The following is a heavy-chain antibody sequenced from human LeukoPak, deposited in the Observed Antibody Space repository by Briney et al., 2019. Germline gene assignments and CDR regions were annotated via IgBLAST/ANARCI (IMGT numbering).Heavy chain of an antibody. V-gene: IGHV3-23*01. D-gene: IGHD1-26*01. J-gene: IGHJ4*02. CDR3: AREPLVGATRNVTGY. Sequence: GGSLRLSCAASRFTFSSYAMSWVRQAPGKGLEWVSAISGSGGSTYYADSVKGRFTISRDNSRTPLYLQMNSLRAEDTAVYYCAREPLVGATRNVTGYWGQGTLVTVSS. CDR1: RFTFSSYA. CDR2: ISGSGGST.